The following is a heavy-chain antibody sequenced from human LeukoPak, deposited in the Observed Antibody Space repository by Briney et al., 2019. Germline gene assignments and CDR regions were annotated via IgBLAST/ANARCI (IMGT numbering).Heavy chain of an antibody. Sequence: GGSLRLSCAASGFTFSSYGTHWVRQAPGKGLEWVAVISYDGSNKYYADSVKGRFTISRDNSKNTLYLQMNSLRAEDTAVYYCAKTGRQITMVRGVMIYYYGMDVWGQGTTVTVSS. V-gene: IGHV3-30*18. J-gene: IGHJ6*02. CDR2: ISYDGSNK. CDR1: GFTFSSYG. CDR3: AKTGRQITMVRGVMIYYYGMDV. D-gene: IGHD3-10*01.